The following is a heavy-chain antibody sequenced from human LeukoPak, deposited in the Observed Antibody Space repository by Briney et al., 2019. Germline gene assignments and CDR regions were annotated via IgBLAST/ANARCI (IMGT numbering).Heavy chain of an antibody. Sequence: GGSLRLSCAASGFTFSGSAMHWVRQASGKGLEWAGRIRSKANSYATAYAASVKGRFTISRDDSKNTAYLQMNSLKTEDTAAYYCTAYGEYDAFDIWGQGTMVTVSS. CDR1: GFTFSGSA. V-gene: IGHV3-73*01. CDR3: TAYGEYDAFDI. CDR2: IRSKANSYAT. D-gene: IGHD4-17*01. J-gene: IGHJ3*02.